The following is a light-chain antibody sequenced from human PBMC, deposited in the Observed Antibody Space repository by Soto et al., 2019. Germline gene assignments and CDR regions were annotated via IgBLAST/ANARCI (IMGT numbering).Light chain of an antibody. Sequence: EIELTQSPGTLSLSPGERATLSCRASQSVSSGYLAWHQQKPGQAPRLLIYGASNRATGIPDRFSGSGSGTDFTLTISRLEPEDFAVYYCQQYGSSPRTFGQGTKVDIK. CDR3: QQYGSSPRT. CDR1: QSVSSGY. CDR2: GAS. J-gene: IGKJ1*01. V-gene: IGKV3-20*01.